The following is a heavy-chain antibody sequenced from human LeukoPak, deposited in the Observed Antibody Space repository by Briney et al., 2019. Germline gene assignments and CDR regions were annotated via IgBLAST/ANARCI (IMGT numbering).Heavy chain of an antibody. D-gene: IGHD3-10*01. CDR1: GGSISRYY. J-gene: IGHJ5*02. V-gene: IGHV4-59*01. CDR2: ISYSGTT. CDR3: ARKIGQYGSGSYYGWFDP. Sequence: SETLSLICTVSGGSISRYYWSWIRQAPGKGLEWIGYISYSGTTKYNPSLNSRVTMSVDTSKNQFSLRLSSVTSADTAVYYCARKIGQYGSGSYYGWFDPWGQGTLVTVSS.